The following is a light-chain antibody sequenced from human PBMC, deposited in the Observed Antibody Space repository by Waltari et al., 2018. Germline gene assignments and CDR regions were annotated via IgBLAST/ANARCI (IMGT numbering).Light chain of an antibody. CDR3: QVWDRTTVI. J-gene: IGLJ2*01. V-gene: IGLV3-1*01. CDR1: NLGTKY. Sequence: SYELTQPPSVSVSPGQTAKITCTGENLGTKYVSRYHQKAGQSPALVIYQAKYRPSGIPERISESGTNSGNTATLTIRRTQSMDEGDYYCQVWDRTTVIFGGGTKLTVL. CDR2: QAK.